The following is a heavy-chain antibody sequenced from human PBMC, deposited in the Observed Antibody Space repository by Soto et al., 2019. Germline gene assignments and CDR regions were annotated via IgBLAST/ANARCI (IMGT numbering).Heavy chain of an antibody. CDR1: GYTFTSYG. D-gene: IGHD6-19*01. CDR3: ARVGAVAGTIWYFDL. J-gene: IGHJ2*01. CDR2: ISAYNGNT. Sequence: ASVKVSCKASGYTFTSYGISWVRQAPGQGLEWMGWISAYNGNTNYAQKLQGRVTMTTDTSTSTAYMELRSLRSDDTAVYYCARVGAVAGTIWYFDLWGRGXLVTVSS. V-gene: IGHV1-18*04.